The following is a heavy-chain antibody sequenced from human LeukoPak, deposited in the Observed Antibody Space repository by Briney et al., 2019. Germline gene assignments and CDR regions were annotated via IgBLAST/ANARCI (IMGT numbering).Heavy chain of an antibody. CDR1: GGTFSSYA. CDR2: IIPIFGTA. CDR3: ARAGYSITIFGVVIEKYFDY. Sequence: ASVKVSCKASGGTFSSYAISWVRQAPGQGLEWMGGIIPIFGTANYAQKFQGRVTITTDESTSTAYMELSSLRSEDTAVYYCARAGYSITIFGVVIEKYFDYWGQGTLVTVSS. V-gene: IGHV1-69*05. J-gene: IGHJ4*02. D-gene: IGHD3-3*01.